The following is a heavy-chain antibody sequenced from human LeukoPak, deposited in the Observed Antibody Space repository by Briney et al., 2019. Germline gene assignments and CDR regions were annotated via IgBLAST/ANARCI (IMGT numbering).Heavy chain of an antibody. Sequence: GGSLRLSCAASGFTVSSNYMSWVRQAPGKGLEWVSVIYTGGTTHYAESVMGRFTISRDDSHNTVHLHMSGLRAEDTAVYYCAREGRFQSFDYWGQGTLVAVSS. CDR3: AREGRFQSFDY. J-gene: IGHJ4*02. CDR2: IYTGGTT. V-gene: IGHV3-53*01. CDR1: GFTVSSNY.